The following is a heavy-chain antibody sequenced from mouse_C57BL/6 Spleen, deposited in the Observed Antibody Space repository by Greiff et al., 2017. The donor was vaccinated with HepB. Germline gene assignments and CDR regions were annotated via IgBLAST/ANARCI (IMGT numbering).Heavy chain of an antibody. Sequence: QVQLQQPGAELVKPGASVKLSCKASGYTFTSYWMHWVKQRPGRGLEWIGRIDPNSGGTKYNEKVKSKATLTVDKPYSTAYMPLSSLTSEDSAVYYCAREGGSGSSPHWYFDVWGTGTTVTVSS. CDR1: GYTFTSYW. J-gene: IGHJ1*03. V-gene: IGHV1-72*01. CDR3: AREGGSGSSPHWYFDV. CDR2: IDPNSGGT. D-gene: IGHD1-1*01.